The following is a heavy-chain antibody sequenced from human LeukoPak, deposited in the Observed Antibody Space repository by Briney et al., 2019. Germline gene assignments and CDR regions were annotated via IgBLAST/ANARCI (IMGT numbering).Heavy chain of an antibody. CDR1: GFTVSSNY. V-gene: IGHV3-66*01. CDR2: IYSGGST. D-gene: IGHD3-10*01. CDR3: ARDLGAAKLENDY. J-gene: IGHJ4*02. Sequence: GGSLRLSCAASGFTVSSNYMSWVGQAPGKGLEWVSVIYSGGSTYYADSVKGRFTISRDNSKNTLYLQMNSLRAEDTAVYYCARDLGAAKLENDYWGQGTLVTVSS.